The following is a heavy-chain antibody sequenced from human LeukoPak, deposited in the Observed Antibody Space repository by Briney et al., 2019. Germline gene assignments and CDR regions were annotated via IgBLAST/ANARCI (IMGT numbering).Heavy chain of an antibody. CDR1: GGSISNYY. CDR3: ARRQQLVDVFAFDI. CDR2: IYYSGST. D-gene: IGHD6-13*01. J-gene: IGHJ3*02. Sequence: PSETLSLTCTVSGGSISNYYWSWIRQPPGKGLEWIGYIYYSGSTNYNPSLKSRVAISVDTSKNQFSLKLSSVTAADTAVYYCARRQQLVDVFAFDIWGQGTMVTVSS. V-gene: IGHV4-59*08.